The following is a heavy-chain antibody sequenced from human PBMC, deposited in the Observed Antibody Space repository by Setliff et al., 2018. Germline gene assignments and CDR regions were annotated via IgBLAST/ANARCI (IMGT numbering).Heavy chain of an antibody. CDR2: ILGGGGNGGRGT. V-gene: IGHV3-23*01. J-gene: IGHJ5*01. CDR1: GYTFSTYS. D-gene: IGHD1-26*01. Sequence: GGSLRLSCVGSGYTFSTYSMVWVRQAPGKGLQWVSGILGGGGNGGRGTIYADSVRGRFIISRDNSKTTLYLHMNSLRAEDTALYYCAKDRVPDNIWDFDSWGPGTQVTVSS. CDR3: AKDRVPDNIWDFDS.